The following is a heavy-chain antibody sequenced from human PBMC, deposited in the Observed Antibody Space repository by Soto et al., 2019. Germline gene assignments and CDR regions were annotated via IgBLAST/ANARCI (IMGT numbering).Heavy chain of an antibody. CDR1: GYTFTGYY. CDR2: ISAYNGDT. Sequence: ASVKVSCKASGYTFTGYYMHWVRQAPGQGLEWMGWISAYNGDTNYAQKLQGRVTMTTDTSTSTAYMELRSLRSDDTAVYYCAREGLHPYNWFDPWGQGTLVTVSS. J-gene: IGHJ5*02. V-gene: IGHV1-18*04. CDR3: AREGLHPYNWFDP.